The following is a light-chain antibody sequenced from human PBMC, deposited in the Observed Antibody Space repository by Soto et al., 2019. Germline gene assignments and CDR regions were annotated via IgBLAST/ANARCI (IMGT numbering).Light chain of an antibody. J-gene: IGKJ1*01. CDR3: QQYITWPRT. CDR2: GAS. CDR1: QTVSSN. V-gene: IGKV3-15*01. Sequence: IVLTQFPGNLSLSPGERATLSCRASQTVSSNLAWYQHKPGQAPRLLIYGASTWATDFPARFSGSGSGTEFTLTISSLQSEDIAIYYCQQYITWPRTFGQGTKVDIK.